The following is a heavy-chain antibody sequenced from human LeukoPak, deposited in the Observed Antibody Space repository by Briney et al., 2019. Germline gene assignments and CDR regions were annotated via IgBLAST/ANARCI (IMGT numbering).Heavy chain of an antibody. CDR3: AKDSLSSSWPYYYYYYMDV. D-gene: IGHD6-13*01. J-gene: IGHJ6*03. Sequence: GRSLRLSCAASGFTFSSYGMHWVRQAPGKGLEWVAFIRYDGSNKNYADSVKGRFTISRDNSKNTLYLQMNSLRAEDTAVYYCAKDSLSSSWPYYYYYYMDVWGKGTTVTVSS. CDR1: GFTFSSYG. V-gene: IGHV3-30*02. CDR2: IRYDGSNK.